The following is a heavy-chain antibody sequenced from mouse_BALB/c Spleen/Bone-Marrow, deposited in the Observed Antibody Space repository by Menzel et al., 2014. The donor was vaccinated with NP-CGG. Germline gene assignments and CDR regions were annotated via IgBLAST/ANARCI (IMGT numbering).Heavy chain of an antibody. CDR3: ARSRLRGYYFDY. CDR1: GFTFSSFG. Sequence: QXGGSRKLSCAASGFTFSSFGMHWVRQAPEKGLEWVAYISSGSSTIYYADTLKGRFTISSDNPKNXXXXXXXSLRSEDTAMYYCARSRLRGYYFDYWGQGTTLTVSS. V-gene: IGHV5-17*02. CDR2: ISSGSSTI. J-gene: IGHJ2*01. D-gene: IGHD3-2*02.